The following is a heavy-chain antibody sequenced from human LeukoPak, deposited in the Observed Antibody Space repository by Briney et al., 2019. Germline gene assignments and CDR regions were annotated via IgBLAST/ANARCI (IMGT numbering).Heavy chain of an antibody. CDR1: GGTFSSYA. CDR2: IIPIFGTA. D-gene: IGHD3-22*01. V-gene: IGHV1-69*06. J-gene: IGHJ4*02. CDR3: AGADSSGYYFI. Sequence: SVKVSCKASGGTFSSYAISWVRQAPGQGLEWMGRIIPIFGTANYAQKFQGRVTITADKSTSTAYMELSSLRSEDTAVYYCAGADSSGYYFIWGQGTLVTVSS.